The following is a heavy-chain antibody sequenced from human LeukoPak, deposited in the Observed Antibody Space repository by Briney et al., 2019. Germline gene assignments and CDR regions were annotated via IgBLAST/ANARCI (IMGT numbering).Heavy chain of an antibody. D-gene: IGHD6-19*01. CDR3: ARDCRIAGAGYYYFDY. J-gene: IGHJ4*02. Sequence: PSETLSLTCSVSGYSISRGYYWGWIRQPPGKGLEWIGSIYHSGSTYYNPSLKSRVTISLYTSNNQVSLQLSSVTAADTAVYFCARDCRIAGAGYYYFDYWGQGTLVTVSS. V-gene: IGHV4-38-2*02. CDR1: GYSISRGYY. CDR2: IYHSGST.